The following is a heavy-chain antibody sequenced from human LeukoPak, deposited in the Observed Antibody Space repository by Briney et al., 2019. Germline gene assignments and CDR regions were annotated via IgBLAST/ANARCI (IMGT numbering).Heavy chain of an antibody. J-gene: IGHJ5*02. CDR2: IYHSGST. Sequence: SETLSLTCTVSGYSISSGYYWGWIRQPPGKGLEWIGSIYHSGSTYYNPSLKSRVTISVDTSKNQFSLKLTSVTAADTAVYYCARDSSGWYHWFDPWGQGTLVTVSS. CDR3: ARDSSGWYHWFDP. CDR1: GYSISSGYY. V-gene: IGHV4-38-2*02. D-gene: IGHD6-19*01.